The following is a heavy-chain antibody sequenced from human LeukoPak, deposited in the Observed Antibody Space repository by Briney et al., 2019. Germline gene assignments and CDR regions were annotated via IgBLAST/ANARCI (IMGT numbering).Heavy chain of an antibody. Sequence: SETLSLTCTVSGYSISSGYYWSWIRQPPGKGLEWIGYIYYSGSTSYTPSLKSRVTISVDTSKNQFSLKLSSVTAADTALYYCARLNIVVPAASSYYFDYWGQGTLVTVSS. J-gene: IGHJ4*02. CDR2: IYYSGST. CDR1: GYSISSGYY. D-gene: IGHD2-2*01. V-gene: IGHV4-59*01. CDR3: ARLNIVVPAASSYYFDY.